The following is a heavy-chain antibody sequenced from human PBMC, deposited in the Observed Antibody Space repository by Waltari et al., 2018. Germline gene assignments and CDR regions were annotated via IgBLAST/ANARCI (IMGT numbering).Heavy chain of an antibody. Sequence: LVQSGAEVMEPGASVQVSCKASRDAVTEHYIHWVRQAPGQGLEWMGWVNPNGGGTKYAQRFAGRISLTWDTSIITAYMAFSGLTSADTAVYFCAREYCGGDCRLFDYWGQGTLVTVSS. CDR2: VNPNGGGT. V-gene: IGHV1-2*02. J-gene: IGHJ4*02. CDR1: RDAVTEHY. D-gene: IGHD2-21*02. CDR3: AREYCGGDCRLFDY.